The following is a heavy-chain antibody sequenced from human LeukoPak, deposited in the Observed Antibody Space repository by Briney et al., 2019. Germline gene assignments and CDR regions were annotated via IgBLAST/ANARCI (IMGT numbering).Heavy chain of an antibody. CDR1: GYTFTNNG. D-gene: IGHD2-2*01. Sequence: ASAKVSCKASGYTFTNNGISWVRQAPGQGLEWMGWISTYNGNTNYAQKLQDRVTMTTDTSTSTAYMELRSLRSDDTAVYYCARDLGYCSSISCQRNWFDPWGQGTLVTVSS. J-gene: IGHJ5*02. CDR3: ARDLGYCSSISCQRNWFDP. CDR2: ISTYNGNT. V-gene: IGHV1-18*01.